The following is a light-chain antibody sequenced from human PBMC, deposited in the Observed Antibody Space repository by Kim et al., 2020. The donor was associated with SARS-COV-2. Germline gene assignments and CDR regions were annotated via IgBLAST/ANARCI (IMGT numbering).Light chain of an antibody. V-gene: IGLV3-19*01. CDR2: GRN. CDR1: SLRSYY. Sequence: SSELTQDPAVSVALGQTVRITCQGDSLRSYYATWYQQRPRQAPVLVIYGRNNRPSGIPDRFSGSSSGNTACLTISGAQAEDEADFYCQSRDSGGNVLFDGGTKLTVL. J-gene: IGLJ2*01. CDR3: QSRDSGGNVL.